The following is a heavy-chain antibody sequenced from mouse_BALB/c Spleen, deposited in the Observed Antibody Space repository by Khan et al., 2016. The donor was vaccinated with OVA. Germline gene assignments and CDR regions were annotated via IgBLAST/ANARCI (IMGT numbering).Heavy chain of an antibody. V-gene: IGHV1-18*01. CDR2: VNPNNGGT. D-gene: IGHD2-3*01. J-gene: IGHJ3*01. CDR3: GRISIMMVTGFDY. Sequence: EVQLQESGPDLVKPGASVKISCKTSGYSFTGYYIYWVKQSQGKSLEWIGRVNPNNGGTTYNHKFKGKVILTVEKSSSTVYMELRSLTSEDTAVYYCGRISIMMVTGFDYWGQGTLVTVSA. CDR1: GYSFTGYY.